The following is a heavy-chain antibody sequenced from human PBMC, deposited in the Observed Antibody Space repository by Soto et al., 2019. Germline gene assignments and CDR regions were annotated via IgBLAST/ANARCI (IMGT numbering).Heavy chain of an antibody. CDR2: INSDGSST. V-gene: IGHV3-74*01. D-gene: IGHD1-26*01. Sequence: GSLRLSCAASGFTFSSYWMHWVRQAPGKGLVWVSRINSDGSSTTYADSVKGRFTISRDNAKNTLYLQMNSLRAEDTAVYFCARSQGGKYHFDYWGQGILVTVSS. J-gene: IGHJ4*02. CDR1: GFTFSSYW. CDR3: ARSQGGKYHFDY.